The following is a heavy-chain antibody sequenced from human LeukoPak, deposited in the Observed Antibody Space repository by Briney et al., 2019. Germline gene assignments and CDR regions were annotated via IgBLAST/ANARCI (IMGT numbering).Heavy chain of an antibody. CDR3: ARGAMGGYCSSTSCSHDY. CDR1: GYTFTSYG. V-gene: IGHV1-69*04. J-gene: IGHJ4*02. D-gene: IGHD2-2*01. Sequence: GASVKVSCKASGYTFTSYGISWVRQAPGQGLEWMGRIIPILGIANYAQKFQGRVTITADKSTSTAYMELSSLRSEDTAVYYCARGAMGGYCSSTSCSHDYWGQGTLVTVSS. CDR2: IIPILGIA.